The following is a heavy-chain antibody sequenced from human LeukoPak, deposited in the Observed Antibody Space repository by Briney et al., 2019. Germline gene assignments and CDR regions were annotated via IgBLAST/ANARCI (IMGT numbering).Heavy chain of an antibody. J-gene: IGHJ4*02. CDR3: AKVSSGYYYDSSGLDY. D-gene: IGHD3-22*01. Sequence: GGSLRLSCAASGFTFSSHAMSWVRQAPGKGLEWVSGISGSGGSTYYADSVQGRFTISRDSSKNTLYLQMNSLRAEDTAVYYCAKVSSGYYYDSSGLDYWGQGTLVTVSS. V-gene: IGHV3-23*01. CDR2: ISGSGGST. CDR1: GFTFSSHA.